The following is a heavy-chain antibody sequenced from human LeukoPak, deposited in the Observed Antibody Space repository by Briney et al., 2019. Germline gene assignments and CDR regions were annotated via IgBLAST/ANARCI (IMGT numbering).Heavy chain of an antibody. CDR3: ARDRRAAMVYGFDY. CDR1: GYTFTSYD. J-gene: IGHJ4*02. V-gene: IGHV1-8*01. CDR2: MNPNSGNT. Sequence: ASVKVSCKASGYTFTSYDINWVRQATGQGLEWMGWMNPNSGNTGYAQKFQGRVTMTRNTSISTAYMELSSLRSEDTAVYYCARDRRAAMVYGFDYWGQGTLVTVSS. D-gene: IGHD5-18*01.